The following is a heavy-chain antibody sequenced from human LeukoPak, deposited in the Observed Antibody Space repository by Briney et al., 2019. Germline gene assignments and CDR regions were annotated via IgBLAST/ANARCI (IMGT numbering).Heavy chain of an antibody. V-gene: IGHV3-23*01. J-gene: IGHJ4*02. Sequence: PGGSLRLSCAASEFTFSSYSMGWVRQPPGKGLEWVSYIRGGGYSTEYADSVKGRFTISRDNSKNTLYLQMDSLRAEDTAVYYCARDLEDYYYGSGSYYIDPSWGQGTLVTVSS. CDR1: EFTFSSYS. D-gene: IGHD3-10*01. CDR2: IRGGGYST. CDR3: ARDLEDYYYGSGSYYIDPS.